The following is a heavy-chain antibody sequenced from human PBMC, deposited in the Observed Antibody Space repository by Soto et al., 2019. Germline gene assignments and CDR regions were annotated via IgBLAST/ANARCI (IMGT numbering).Heavy chain of an antibody. Sequence: EVQLVESGGGLVQPGRSRRLSCATSGFTFDDYAMHWVRQAPGRGLEWVSGIRWNSGSISYADSVKGRFTISRDNAKNSLYLQMNSLRAEDTALYYCAKDFGSGTVTTTFFDYWGQGTLVTVSS. J-gene: IGHJ4*02. V-gene: IGHV3-9*01. CDR2: IRWNSGSI. D-gene: IGHD4-17*01. CDR1: GFTFDDYA. CDR3: AKDFGSGTVTTTFFDY.